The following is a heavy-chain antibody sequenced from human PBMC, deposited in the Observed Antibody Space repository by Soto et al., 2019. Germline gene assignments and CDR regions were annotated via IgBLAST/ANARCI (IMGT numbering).Heavy chain of an antibody. CDR2: ISAHNGNT. Sequence: QVHLVQSGAGVKKPGASVKVSCKGSGYTFTNYGITWVRQAPGQGLEWMGWISAHNGNTDYAQKLQGRVTVTRDTSTSTAYMELRSLRSDDTAVYYCARGRYGDYWGQGALVTVSS. J-gene: IGHJ4*02. V-gene: IGHV1-18*01. CDR1: GYTFTNYG. CDR3: ARGRYGDY. D-gene: IGHD1-1*01.